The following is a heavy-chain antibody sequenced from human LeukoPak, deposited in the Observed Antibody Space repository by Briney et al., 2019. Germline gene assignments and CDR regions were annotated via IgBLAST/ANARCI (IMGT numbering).Heavy chain of an antibody. CDR2: IIPIFGTA. J-gene: IGHJ4*02. D-gene: IGHD6-19*01. CDR3: ARDKGIAVAGLDY. Sequence: GASVKVSCKASGGTFSSYAISWVRQAPGQGLEWMGVIIPIFGTANYAQKFQGRVTITADESTSTAYMELSSLRSEDTAVYYCARDKGIAVAGLDYWGQGTLVTVSS. CDR1: GGTFSSYA. V-gene: IGHV1-69*13.